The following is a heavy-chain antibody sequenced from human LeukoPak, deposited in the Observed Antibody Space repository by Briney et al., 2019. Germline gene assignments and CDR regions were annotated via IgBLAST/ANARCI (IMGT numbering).Heavy chain of an antibody. Sequence: GGSLRLSCAASGFTFDNCAMSWVRQAPGRGLEWVSTSGRTGATYYADSVKGRFTISRDNSRNTPYLQMNSLRAEDTAVYYCAKRTAGNSAALYFDSWGQGTLVTVSS. J-gene: IGHJ4*02. D-gene: IGHD5-12*01. CDR1: GFTFDNCA. CDR2: SGRTGAT. V-gene: IGHV3-23*01. CDR3: AKRTAGNSAALYFDS.